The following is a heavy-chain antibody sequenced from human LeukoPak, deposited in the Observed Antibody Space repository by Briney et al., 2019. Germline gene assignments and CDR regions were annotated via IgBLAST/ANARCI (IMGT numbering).Heavy chain of an antibody. CDR1: GGSISSYY. CDR3: ARLTYYDYVWGSYRYSYFDY. Sequence: SETLSLTCAVSGGSISSYYWSWIRQPPGKGLEWIGYIYYSGSTNYNPSLKSRVTISVETSKNQFSLKLSSVTAADTAVYYCARLTYYDYVWGSYRYSYFDYWGQGTLVTVSS. V-gene: IGHV4-59*08. CDR2: IYYSGST. J-gene: IGHJ4*02. D-gene: IGHD3-16*02.